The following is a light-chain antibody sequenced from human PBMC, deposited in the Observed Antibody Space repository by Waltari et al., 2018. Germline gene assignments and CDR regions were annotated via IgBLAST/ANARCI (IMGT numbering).Light chain of an antibody. CDR3: QALDRRTVEVV. J-gene: IGLJ2*01. CDR1: KLANKN. Sequence: SYDLTQPPSVSVSPGQTASITCSGDKLANKNVCWYQQKPGQSPVLVIYQNNKRPSGIPERFSAYNSGSTATLTMSGVQSTDEADYYCQALDRRTVEVVFGGGTRLAVL. V-gene: IGLV3-1*01. CDR2: QNN.